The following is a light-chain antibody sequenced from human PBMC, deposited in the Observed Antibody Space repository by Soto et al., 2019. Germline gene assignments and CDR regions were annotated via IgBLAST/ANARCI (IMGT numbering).Light chain of an antibody. CDR2: DAS. J-gene: IGKJ3*01. CDR3: QQYGSSPGLFT. CDR1: QSVSSTY. V-gene: IGKV3-20*01. Sequence: EIVLTQSPGTLSLSPGDRATLSCRASQSVSSTYLVWYQQKPGQAPRLLIYDASSRATGIPDRFSGSGSGTDFTLTISRLEPEDFAVYYCQQYGSSPGLFTFGPGTKVDIK.